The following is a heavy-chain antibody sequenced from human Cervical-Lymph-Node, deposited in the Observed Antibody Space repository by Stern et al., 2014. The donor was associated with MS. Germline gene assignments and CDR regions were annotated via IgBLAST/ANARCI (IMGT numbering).Heavy chain of an antibody. D-gene: IGHD2-15*01. V-gene: IGHV5-51*01. J-gene: IGHJ4*02. CDR3: ARWRGYCSGGSCYPDY. CDR1: GYSFTSYW. Sequence: EVQLLESGAEVKKPGESLKISCKGSGYSFTSYWIGWVRQMPGKGLEWMGIIYPGDSDTRYSPSFQGQVTISADKSISTAYLQWSSLKASDTAMYYCARWRGYCSGGSCYPDYWGQGTLVTVSS. CDR2: IYPGDSDT.